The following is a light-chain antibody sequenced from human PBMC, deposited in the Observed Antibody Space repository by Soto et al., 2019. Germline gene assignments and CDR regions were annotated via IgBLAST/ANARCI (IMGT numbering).Light chain of an antibody. CDR1: QSVSSN. J-gene: IGKJ1*01. Sequence: EILMTQSPATLSVSPGERATVSCRASQSVSSNLAWYQQKPGQAPRLLIYGAFTRATGIPARFSGSGSGTEFTLTISSLQSEDFAVYYCQQYSNWPSWTFGQGTKVDIK. CDR2: GAF. V-gene: IGKV3-15*01. CDR3: QQYSNWPSWT.